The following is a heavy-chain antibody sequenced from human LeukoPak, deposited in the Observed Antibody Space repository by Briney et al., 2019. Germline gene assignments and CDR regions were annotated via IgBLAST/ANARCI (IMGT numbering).Heavy chain of an antibody. J-gene: IGHJ3*02. CDR1: GGTFSSYA. D-gene: IGHD3-22*01. V-gene: IGHV1-69*05. CDR3: ARINGRRRPYYYDSSGYYSDAFDI. Sequence: GSSVKVSCKASGGTFSSYAISWVRQAPGQGLEWMGRIIPIFGTANYAQKFQGRVTITTDESTSTAYMELSCLRSEDTAVYYCARINGRRRPYYYDSSGYYSDAFDIWGQGTMVTVSS. CDR2: IIPIFGTA.